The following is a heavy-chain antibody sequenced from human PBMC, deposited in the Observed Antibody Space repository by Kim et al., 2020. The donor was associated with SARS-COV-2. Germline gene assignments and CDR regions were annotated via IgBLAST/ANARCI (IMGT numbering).Heavy chain of an antibody. CDR3: ASPMVRGVSYYGMDV. V-gene: IGHV1-3*01. J-gene: IGHJ6*02. CDR1: GYTFTSYA. CDR2: INAGNGNT. Sequence: ASVKVSCKASGYTFTSYAMHWVRQAPGQRLEWMGWINAGNGNTKYSQKFQGRVTITRDTSASTAYMELSSLRSEDTAVYYCASPMVRGVSYYGMDVWGQGTPLTVSS. D-gene: IGHD3-10*01.